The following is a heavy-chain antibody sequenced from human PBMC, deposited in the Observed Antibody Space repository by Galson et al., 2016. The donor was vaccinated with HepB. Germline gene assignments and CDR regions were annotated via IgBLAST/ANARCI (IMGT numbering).Heavy chain of an antibody. D-gene: IGHD3-22*01. Sequence: SVKVSCKASGGTLSSYPISWLRQAPGQGLEWMGRIVPIVGLENYAQKFQGRVTITADKSTNTAYMELNSLTSEDTAVYYCARPRAASDSSGFYFDPWGQGTLFTVSP. J-gene: IGHJ4*02. CDR3: ARPRAASDSSGFYFDP. V-gene: IGHV1-69*02. CDR2: IVPIVGLE. CDR1: GGTLSSYP.